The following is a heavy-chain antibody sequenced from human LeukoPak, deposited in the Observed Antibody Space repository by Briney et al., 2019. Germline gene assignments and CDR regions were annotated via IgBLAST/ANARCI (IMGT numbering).Heavy chain of an antibody. CDR2: IRYDGSNK. Sequence: GGSLKLSCAASGFTFSSNGLNWVGKAQGKGLDGVAFIRYDGSNKYYADSVKGRFTISRDNAKNSLYLQMNSLRAGDTAVYYCARDSFRGSYSDYWGQGTLVTVSS. J-gene: IGHJ4*02. CDR3: ARDSFRGSYSDY. CDR1: GFTFSSNG. V-gene: IGHV3-30*02. D-gene: IGHD1-26*01.